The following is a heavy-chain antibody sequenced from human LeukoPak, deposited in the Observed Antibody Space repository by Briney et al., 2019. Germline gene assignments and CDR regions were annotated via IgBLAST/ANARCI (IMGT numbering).Heavy chain of an antibody. CDR2: IKSRTDGGTT. J-gene: IGHJ4*02. CDR3: TTDLDYYDSSGHYMVDY. Sequence: GGSLRLSCAASGFTFSNAWMSWVRQAPGKGLEWVGRIKSRTDGGTTDYAAPVKGRFTISRDDSKNTLYLQMNSLKTEDTAVYYCTTDLDYYDSSGHYMVDYWGQGTLVTVSS. D-gene: IGHD3-22*01. CDR1: GFTFSNAW. V-gene: IGHV3-15*01.